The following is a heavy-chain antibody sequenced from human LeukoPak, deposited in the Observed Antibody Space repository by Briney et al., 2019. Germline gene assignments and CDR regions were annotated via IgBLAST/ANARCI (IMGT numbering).Heavy chain of an antibody. CDR2: IYYSGST. CDR1: GXSISSYY. Sequence: SETLSLTCTVSGXSISSYYWSWIRQPPGKGLEWIGYIYYSGSTNYNPSLKSRVTISVDTSKNQFSLKLSSVTAADTAVYYCARDMEVTYYYDSSGYHRALGAFDIWGQGTMVTVSS. V-gene: IGHV4-59*01. D-gene: IGHD3-22*01. J-gene: IGHJ3*02. CDR3: ARDMEVTYYYDSSGYHRALGAFDI.